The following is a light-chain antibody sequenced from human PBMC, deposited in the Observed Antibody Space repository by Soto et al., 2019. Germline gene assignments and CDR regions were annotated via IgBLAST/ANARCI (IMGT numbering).Light chain of an antibody. CDR3: QQYQNWPPLT. J-gene: IGKJ4*01. V-gene: IGKV3D-15*01. CDR1: QSININ. CDR2: GAS. Sequence: EVLMTQSPATLSVSPGERVTLSCRASQSININLAWYQQKPGQAPRVLIYGASSRAPGIPDRVSGSGSGTDFTLTISRLEHDDFAFYYCQQYQNWPPLTFCGGTRVEIK.